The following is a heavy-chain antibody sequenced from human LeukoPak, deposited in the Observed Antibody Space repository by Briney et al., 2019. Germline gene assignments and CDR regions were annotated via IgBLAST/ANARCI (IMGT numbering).Heavy chain of an antibody. D-gene: IGHD2-15*01. CDR3: AKDICSSSSCYNFDY. CDR2: TQNDGSNH. J-gene: IGHJ4*02. V-gene: IGHV3-30*02. CDR1: GFTFDDYG. Sequence: GGSLRLSCAASGFTFDDYGMSWVRQAPGKGLEWVAFTQNDGSNHKYADSVKGRFTVSRDNSKRTLYLQMNSLRVEDTAVYYCAKDICSSSSCYNFDYWGQGTLVTVSS.